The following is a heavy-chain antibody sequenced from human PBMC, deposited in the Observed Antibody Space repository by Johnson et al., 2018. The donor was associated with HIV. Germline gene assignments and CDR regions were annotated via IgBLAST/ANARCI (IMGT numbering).Heavy chain of an antibody. CDR1: GFTYDDYA. D-gene: IGHD3-22*01. Sequence: VQLVESGGGLVQPGRSLRLSCAASGFTYDDYAMHWVRQAPGKGLEWVSGISWNSGSIGYADSVKGRFSISRDNGKNSLYLQMNSLRAEDTAVYYCARVTMIVVVMQAFDIWGQGTMVTVSS. J-gene: IGHJ3*02. CDR3: ARVTMIVVVMQAFDI. V-gene: IGHV3-9*01. CDR2: ISWNSGSI.